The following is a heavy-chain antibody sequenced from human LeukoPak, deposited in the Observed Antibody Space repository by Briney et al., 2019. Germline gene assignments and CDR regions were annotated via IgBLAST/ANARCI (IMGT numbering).Heavy chain of an antibody. V-gene: IGHV3-48*03. D-gene: IGHD3-22*01. J-gene: IGHJ4*02. CDR1: GFTFSSYE. Sequence: PGGSLRLSCAASGFTFSSYEMNWVRQAPGKGLEWVSYISSSGSTIYYADSVKGRFTISRDNAKNSLYLQMNSLRAEDTAVYYCAKGDSSGYHNDYWGQGTLVTVSS. CDR2: ISSSGSTI. CDR3: AKGDSSGYHNDY.